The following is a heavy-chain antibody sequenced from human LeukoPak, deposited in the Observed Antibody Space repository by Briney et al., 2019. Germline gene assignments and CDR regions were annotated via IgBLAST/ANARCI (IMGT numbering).Heavy chain of an antibody. Sequence: GRSLRLSCAASGFTFSSYGMHWVRQAPGKGMEWVAVISYDGSNKYYADSVKGRFTISRDNVRKSLYLQMNSLRIEDTGLYYCAKDRGGGSQLGDAYDVWGQGTMVSVSS. V-gene: IGHV3-30*18. J-gene: IGHJ3*01. CDR2: ISYDGSNK. CDR3: AKDRGGGSQLGDAYDV. CDR1: GFTFSSYG. D-gene: IGHD5-24*01.